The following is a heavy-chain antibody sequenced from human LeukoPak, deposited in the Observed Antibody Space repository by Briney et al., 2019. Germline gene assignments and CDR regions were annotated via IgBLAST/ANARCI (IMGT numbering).Heavy chain of an antibody. CDR2: IYSSGST. CDR1: GGSISSFF. V-gene: IGHV4-4*07. CDR3: ARENGDYYYAMDV. J-gene: IGHJ6*02. D-gene: IGHD4-17*01. Sequence: PSETLSLTCAVSGGSISSFFWSWIRQPAGKGLEWIGRIYSSGSTNYNPSLKSRVTVSVDTSKNQFSLKLSSVTAADTAVYYCARENGDYYYAMDVWGQGTTVTGSS.